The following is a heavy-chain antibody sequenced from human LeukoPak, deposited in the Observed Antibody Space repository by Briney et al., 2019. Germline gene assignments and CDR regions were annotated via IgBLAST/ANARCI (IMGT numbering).Heavy chain of an antibody. CDR3: ARDQDWNPY. CDR2: IYSGGNT. V-gene: IGHV3-53*01. Sequence: GGSLRLSCAPSGFTVSSNYMSWVRQAPGKGLEWVSVIYSGGNTYYADSVKGRFTISRDNFKSTLYLQMNSLRVEDTAVYYCARDQDWNPYWGQGTLVTVSS. D-gene: IGHD1-1*01. CDR1: GFTVSSNY. J-gene: IGHJ4*02.